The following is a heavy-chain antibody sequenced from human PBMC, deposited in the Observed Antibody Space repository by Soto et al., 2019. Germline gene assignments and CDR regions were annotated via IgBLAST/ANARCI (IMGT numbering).Heavy chain of an antibody. J-gene: IGHJ5*02. V-gene: IGHV1-69*13. CDR1: GGTFSSYA. CDR3: ARGVGYRVVANWFDP. Sequence: SVKVSCKASGGTFSSYAISWVRQAPGQGLEWMGGIISIFGTADYAQKFQGRVTITADESTSTAYMELSSLRSEDTAVYYCARGVGYRVVANWFDPWGQGTLVTVSS. D-gene: IGHD2-15*01. CDR2: IISIFGTA.